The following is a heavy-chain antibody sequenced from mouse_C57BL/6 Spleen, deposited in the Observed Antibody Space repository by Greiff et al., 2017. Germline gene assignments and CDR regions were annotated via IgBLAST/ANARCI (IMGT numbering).Heavy chain of an antibody. Sequence: EVKLMESGGGLVQPGGSLSLSCAASGFTFTDYYLSWVRQPPGKALEWLGFIRNKANGYTTEYSASWKGRFTISRDNSQSSLYLQMNALRAEDRATYYGARWYKGAMDYWGQGTSVTVSS. J-gene: IGHJ4*01. CDR1: GFTFTDYY. D-gene: IGHD2-14*01. CDR3: ARWYKGAMDY. CDR2: IRNKANGYTT. V-gene: IGHV7-3*01.